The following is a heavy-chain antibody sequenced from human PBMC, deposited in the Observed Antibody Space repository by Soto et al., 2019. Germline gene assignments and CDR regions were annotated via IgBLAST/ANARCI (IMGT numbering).Heavy chain of an antibody. CDR1: GDRVSRNSAA. Sequence: SQTLSITCAISGDRVSRNSAAWNWIRQSTSRGLEWLGRTYYRSKWYNDYAVSVKSRITINPDTSKNQFSLQLNSVTPEDTAVYYCARVPLDYYYGLDVWGQGTTVTVSS. V-gene: IGHV6-1*01. CDR3: ARVPLDYYYGLDV. J-gene: IGHJ6*02. CDR2: TYYRSKWYN.